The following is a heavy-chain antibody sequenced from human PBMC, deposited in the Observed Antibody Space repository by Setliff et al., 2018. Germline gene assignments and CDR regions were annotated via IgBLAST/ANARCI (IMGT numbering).Heavy chain of an antibody. V-gene: IGHV1-18*01. CDR1: GYTFRNYA. CDR2: ISVYNGDT. CDR3: ARAPSVELVTIRTNSWFTY. Sequence: AASVKVSCKASGYTFRNYAFAWVRQAPGQGLEWVGWISVYNGDTNYAQKFQGRVTLTTDTSTSTAYMELRSLTSDDSTFYYRARAPSVELVTIRTNSWFTYWGQGTLVTVSS. D-gene: IGHD5-18*01. J-gene: IGHJ4*02.